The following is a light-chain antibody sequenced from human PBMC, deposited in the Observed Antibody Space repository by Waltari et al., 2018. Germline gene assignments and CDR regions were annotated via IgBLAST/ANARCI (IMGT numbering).Light chain of an antibody. V-gene: IGLV2-8*01. CDR1: SRDVGFYDY. Sequence: QSALTQPPSASGSPGQAVTISCTGSSRDVGFYDYFPWYQQHPGKAPKLLIYEVTKRPSGVPDRFSGSKSGNTASLIVSGLQAEDEADYYCSSYAGSDNVLFGGGTKLTVL. CDR3: SSYAGSDNVL. J-gene: IGLJ2*01. CDR2: EVT.